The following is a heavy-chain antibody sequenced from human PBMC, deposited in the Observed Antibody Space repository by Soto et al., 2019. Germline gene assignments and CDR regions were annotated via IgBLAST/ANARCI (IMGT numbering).Heavy chain of an antibody. CDR1: GFSLTTSGVG. V-gene: IGHV2-5*01. Sequence: SGRTLENPTPTLTLTCSCCGFSLTTSGVGVGWIRQPPGKALEWLAHIYWSGDEHYRPSLKSRLSITKDASKNQVVLTMTKMEAVDRATYNFARGIATSPVFAFDGWG. D-gene: IGHD6-13*01. J-gene: IGHJ3*01. CDR2: IYWSGDE. CDR3: ARGIATSPVFAFDG.